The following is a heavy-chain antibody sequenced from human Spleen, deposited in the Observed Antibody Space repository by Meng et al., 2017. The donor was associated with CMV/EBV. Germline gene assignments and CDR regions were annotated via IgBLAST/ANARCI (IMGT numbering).Heavy chain of an antibody. J-gene: IGHJ6*02. V-gene: IGHV1-69*10. CDR2: IIPILDIE. D-gene: IGHD2-21*02. CDR3: SVTRLQGPQYYYYALDV. Sequence: SVKVSCKSSGYTFTNYYIHWVRQAPGQGREWMGGIIPILDIEDNEQEFQGRVTITTDKPTSTAYMQLSSLRSEDTAVYYCSVTRLQGPQYYYYALDVWGQGTTVTVSS. CDR1: GYTFTNYY.